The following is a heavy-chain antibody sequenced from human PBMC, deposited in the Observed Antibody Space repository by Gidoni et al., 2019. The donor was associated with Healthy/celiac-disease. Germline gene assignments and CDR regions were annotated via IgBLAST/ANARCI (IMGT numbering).Heavy chain of an antibody. CDR1: GGSFSGYY. CDR3: ARGVGYCSSTSCHIKEVRGWFDP. D-gene: IGHD2-2*02. V-gene: IGHV4-34*01. CDR2: INHSGST. Sequence: QVQLQQWGAGLLKPSETLSLTCAFYGGSFSGYYWSWIRQPPGKGVEWIGEINHSGSTNYNPSLKSRVTISVDTSKNQFSLKLSSVTAADTAVYYCARGVGYCSSTSCHIKEVRGWFDPWGQGTLVTVSS. J-gene: IGHJ5*02.